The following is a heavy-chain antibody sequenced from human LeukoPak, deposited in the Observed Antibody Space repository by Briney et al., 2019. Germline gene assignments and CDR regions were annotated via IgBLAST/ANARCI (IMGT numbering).Heavy chain of an antibody. Sequence: ASVKVSCKASGGTFSSYAISWVRQAPGQGLEWMGWISAYNGNTNYAQKLQGRVTMTTDTSTSTAYMELRSLRSDDTAVYYCARVSPWDRLYRYWGQGTLVTVSS. CDR1: GGTFSSYA. D-gene: IGHD1-26*01. V-gene: IGHV1-18*01. J-gene: IGHJ4*02. CDR2: ISAYNGNT. CDR3: ARVSPWDRLYRY.